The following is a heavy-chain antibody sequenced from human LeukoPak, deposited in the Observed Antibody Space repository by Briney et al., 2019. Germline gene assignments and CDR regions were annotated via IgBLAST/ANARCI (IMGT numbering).Heavy chain of an antibody. Sequence: SETLSLICTVSGGSISSGDYYWSWIRQPPGKGLEWIGYIYYSGSTYYNPSLKSRVTISVDTSKNQFSLKLSSVTAADTALYYCARHIYGDSVAFDIWGQGTLVTVSS. V-gene: IGHV4-30-4*01. CDR1: GGSISSGDYY. D-gene: IGHD4-17*01. CDR3: ARHIYGDSVAFDI. J-gene: IGHJ3*02. CDR2: IYYSGST.